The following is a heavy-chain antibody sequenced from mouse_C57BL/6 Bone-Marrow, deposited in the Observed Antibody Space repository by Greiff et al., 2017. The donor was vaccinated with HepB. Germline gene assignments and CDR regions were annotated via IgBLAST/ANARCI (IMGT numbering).Heavy chain of an antibody. CDR1: GFTFSDYY. CDR2: ISNGGGST. J-gene: IGHJ4*01. CDR3: ALYSRYAMDY. Sequence: EVQRVESGGGLVQPGGSLKLSCAASGFTFSDYYMYWVRQTPEKRLEWVAYISNGGGSTYYPDTVKGRFTISRDNAKNTLYLQMSRLKSEDTAMYYCALYSRYAMDYWGQGTSVTVSS. D-gene: IGHD2-12*01. V-gene: IGHV5-12*01.